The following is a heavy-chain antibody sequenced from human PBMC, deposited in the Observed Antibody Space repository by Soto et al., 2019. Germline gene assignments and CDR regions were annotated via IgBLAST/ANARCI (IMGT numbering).Heavy chain of an antibody. CDR3: ARDWYYDSSHDASDI. V-gene: IGHV3-48*03. J-gene: IGHJ3*02. CDR1: GFTFSSFE. D-gene: IGHD3-22*01. CDR2: ITSSGSTI. Sequence: GGSLRLSCAAAGFTFSSFEMNWVRQAPGKGLEWVSYITSSGSTIYYADSVKGRFAISRDNAKNSLYLQMNSLRAEDTAVYYCARDWYYDSSHDASDIWGQGTMVTASS.